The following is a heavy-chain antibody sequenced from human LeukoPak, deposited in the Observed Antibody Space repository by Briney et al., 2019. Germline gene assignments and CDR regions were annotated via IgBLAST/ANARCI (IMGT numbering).Heavy chain of an antibody. CDR1: GGSLSGYY. J-gene: IGHJ4*02. Sequence: SETLSLTCAVYGGSLSGYYWSWIRQPPGKGLEWIGEINHSGSTNYNPSLKSRVTISVDTSKNQFSLRLRSVTAADTAVYYCATWRTAKTGFDYWGQGTLVTVSS. D-gene: IGHD1-1*01. CDR3: ATWRTAKTGFDY. V-gene: IGHV4-34*01. CDR2: INHSGST.